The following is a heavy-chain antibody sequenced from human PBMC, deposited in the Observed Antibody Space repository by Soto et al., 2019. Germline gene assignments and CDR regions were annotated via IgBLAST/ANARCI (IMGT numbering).Heavy chain of an antibody. CDR3: ATGHYDFWSGYRHAFDI. Sequence: GASVKVSCKVSGYTLTELSMHWVRQAPGKRLEWMGGFDPEDGETIYAQKIQGRVTMTEDTSTDTAYMELSSLRSEDTAVYYCATGHYDFWSGYRHAFDIWGQGTMFTVSS. CDR2: FDPEDGET. V-gene: IGHV1-24*01. CDR1: GYTLTELS. J-gene: IGHJ3*02. D-gene: IGHD3-3*01.